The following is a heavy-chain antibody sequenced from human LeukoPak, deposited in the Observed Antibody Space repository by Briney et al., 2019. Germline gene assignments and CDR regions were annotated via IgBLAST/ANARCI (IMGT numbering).Heavy chain of an antibody. CDR1: GFTFSSYA. J-gene: IGHJ4*02. CDR3: AKDGGDYVTYFDY. D-gene: IGHD4-17*01. Sequence: GGSLRLSWAASGFTFSSYAMSWVRKAPGKGLDWVSGISGSGYSTYYADSVKGRFTISRDNSKNTLYLQMNSLRAEDTAVYYCAKDGGDYVTYFDYWGQGTLVTVSS. V-gene: IGHV3-23*01. CDR2: ISGSGYST.